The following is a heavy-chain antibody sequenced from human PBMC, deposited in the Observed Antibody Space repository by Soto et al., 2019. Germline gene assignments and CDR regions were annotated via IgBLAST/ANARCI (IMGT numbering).Heavy chain of an antibody. CDR2: IYYRGST. D-gene: IGHD2-21*02. J-gene: IGHJ4*02. CDR3: ARVDPNCGGDCYLVFDF. V-gene: IGHV4-59*01. CDR1: GASISSYY. Sequence: SETLSLTCSVSGASISSYYWSWIRQPPGKGLEWIGYIYYRGSTNYNPSLKSRVTISVDTSKNQVSLKLSSVTAADTAVYYCARVDPNCGGDCYLVFDFWGQGTLVTVPQ.